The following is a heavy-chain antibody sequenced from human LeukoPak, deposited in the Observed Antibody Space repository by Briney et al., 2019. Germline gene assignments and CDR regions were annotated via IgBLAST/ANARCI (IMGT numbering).Heavy chain of an antibody. J-gene: IGHJ4*02. D-gene: IGHD3-22*01. CDR3: AGSGFYYSFDY. V-gene: IGHV4-59*01. Sequence: PSETLSLTCTVSGDSINNYYWNWIRQPPGKGLEWIGYIYYSGNTNYNPSLKSRVSISIDTSKNLFSLKLSSVTAADTAVYYCAGSGFYYSFDYWGQGTLVTVSS. CDR1: GDSINNYY. CDR2: IYYSGNT.